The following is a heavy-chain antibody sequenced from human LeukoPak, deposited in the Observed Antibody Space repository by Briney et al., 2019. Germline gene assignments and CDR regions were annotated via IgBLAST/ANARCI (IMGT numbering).Heavy chain of an antibody. CDR1: GFTFSTFW. Sequence: PGGSLRLSCAASGFTFSTFWMHWVRQAPGKGLMCVSQINNDGSDTKYADSVKGRFTISRDNAKNTLYLQMNSLRAEDTAVYYCARDPLLWELPSDYWGQGTLVTVSS. CDR3: ARDPLLWELPSDY. CDR2: INNDGSDT. D-gene: IGHD1-26*01. J-gene: IGHJ4*02. V-gene: IGHV3-74*03.